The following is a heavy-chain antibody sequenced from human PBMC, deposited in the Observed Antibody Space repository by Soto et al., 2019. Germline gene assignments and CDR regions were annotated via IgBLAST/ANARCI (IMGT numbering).Heavy chain of an antibody. V-gene: IGHV3-23*01. CDR2: ISGSGGST. D-gene: IGHD1-7*01. CDR1: GFTFSSYA. CDR3: AKDRITGTTTLLYYYAY. J-gene: IGHJ4*02. Sequence: GGSLRLSCAASGFTFSSYAMSWVRQAPGKGLEWVSVISGSGGSTYYADSVKGRFTISRDNSKNTLYLQMNSLRAEDTALYYCAKDRITGTTTLLYYYAYWGQGTQVTVSS.